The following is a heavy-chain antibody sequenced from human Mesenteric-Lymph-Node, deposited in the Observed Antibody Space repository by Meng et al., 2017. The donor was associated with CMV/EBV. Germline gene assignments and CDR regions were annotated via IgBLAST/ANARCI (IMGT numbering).Heavy chain of an antibody. CDR2: INHSGST. Sequence: QVPLPPWGAGPLKPSETLSVTCAVYGGSFSGYYWNWIRQSPEKGLEWIGEINHSGSTTYNPSFTSRIIISVDTSTNQISLNMSSVTAADTAVYYCARGSSYDILTGYFDYWGQGALVTVSS. CDR1: GGSFSGYY. D-gene: IGHD3-9*01. V-gene: IGHV4-34*01. J-gene: IGHJ4*02. CDR3: ARGSSYDILTGYFDY.